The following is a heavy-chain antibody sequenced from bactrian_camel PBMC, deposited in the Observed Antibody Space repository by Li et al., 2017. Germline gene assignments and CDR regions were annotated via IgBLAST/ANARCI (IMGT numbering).Heavy chain of an antibody. D-gene: IGHD6*01. V-gene: IGHV3S40*01. Sequence: DVQLVESGGGLVQPGGSLRLSCASSGFTFSSFAMSWVRQPPGKGLEWVSGINSGGGTTYYVDSVEGRFTVSRDNTKNTVFLQMNSLKSEDTALYYCATGGGSSGYRYWGQGTQVTVS. CDR1: GFTFSSFA. J-gene: IGHJ4*01. CDR3: ATGGGSSGYRY. CDR2: INSGGGTT.